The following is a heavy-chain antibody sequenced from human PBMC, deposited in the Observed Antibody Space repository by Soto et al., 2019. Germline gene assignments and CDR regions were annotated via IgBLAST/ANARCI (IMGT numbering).Heavy chain of an antibody. CDR2: INTYNGNT. D-gene: IGHD3-16*01. CDR1: GYTFTRYG. Sequence: QVQLVQSGAEVKNPGASVKVSCKASGYTFTRYGIGWARQAPGQVLEWMGWINTYNGNTNYSQNVKGRVSLTNDTTTSTAYMELRSLRSNDTAIYYCALVDVYVTPSPQDVWGQGTTVIVSS. CDR3: ALVDVYVTPSPQDV. V-gene: IGHV1-18*01. J-gene: IGHJ6*02.